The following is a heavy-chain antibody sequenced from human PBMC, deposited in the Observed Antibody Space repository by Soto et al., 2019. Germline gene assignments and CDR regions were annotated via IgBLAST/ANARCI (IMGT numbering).Heavy chain of an antibody. CDR1: GGSISSSNW. Sequence: SETLSLTCAVSGGSISSSNWWSWVRQPPGKGLECIGEIYHSGSTNYNPSLKSRVTISVDKYKNQFSLKLSSVTAADTAVYYCETPGGYYYYGMEVWGQGSTVT. CDR3: ETPGGYYYYGMEV. CDR2: IYHSGST. J-gene: IGHJ6*02. D-gene: IGHD3-10*01. V-gene: IGHV4-4*02.